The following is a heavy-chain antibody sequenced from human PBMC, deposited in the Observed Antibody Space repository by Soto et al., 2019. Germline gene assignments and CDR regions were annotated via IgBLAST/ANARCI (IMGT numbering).Heavy chain of an antibody. D-gene: IGHD3-10*01. J-gene: IGHJ5*02. V-gene: IGHV3-13*01. CDR2: IGTLSDT. CDR1: GFTFSAFD. Sequence: PGGSLRLSCAGSGFTFSAFDIHWVRQAPGKGLEWVSGIGTLSDTFYAASVQGRFTISRQNAKNSVYLQMNSLRAGGTAFYYCARGRSFSYDSTPPQMFDPWGQGTLVTVSS. CDR3: ARGRSFSYDSTPPQMFDP.